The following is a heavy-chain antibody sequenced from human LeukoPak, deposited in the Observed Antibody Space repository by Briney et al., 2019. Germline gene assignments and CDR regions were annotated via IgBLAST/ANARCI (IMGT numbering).Heavy chain of an antibody. J-gene: IGHJ4*02. CDR2: INHSGST. V-gene: IGHV4-34*01. CDR1: GGSFSGYY. CDR3: ARDGEVDY. Sequence: PSETLSLTCAVYGGSFSGYYWSWIRQPPGKGLEWIGEINHSGSTNYNPSLKSRVTISVDTSKNQFSLKLSSVTAADTAVYYCARDGEVDYWGQGTLVTVSS.